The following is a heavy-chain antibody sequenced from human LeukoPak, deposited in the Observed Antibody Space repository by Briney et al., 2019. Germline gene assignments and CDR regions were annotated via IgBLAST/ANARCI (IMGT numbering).Heavy chain of an antibody. J-gene: IGHJ3*02. D-gene: IGHD6-19*01. V-gene: IGHV3-74*01. CDR2: ITSDGINT. Sequence: TGGSLRLSCAASGFTFSNYWVHWVRQAPRKGRVWVSRITSDGINTNYADAVKGRFTISRDNAKNTLNLQMNSLSAEDTAVYYCARQGRLNDAFDIWGQGTMVTVSS. CDR3: ARQGRLNDAFDI. CDR1: GFTFSNYW.